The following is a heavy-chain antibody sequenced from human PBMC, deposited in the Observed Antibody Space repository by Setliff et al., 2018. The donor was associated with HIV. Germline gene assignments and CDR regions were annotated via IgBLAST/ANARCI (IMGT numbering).Heavy chain of an antibody. CDR3: HSGYDAEEQSYFDY. D-gene: IGHD5-12*01. CDR2: VNSDGTIK. J-gene: IGHJ4*02. Sequence: LRLSCAANGFSFSSYAMSWVRQAPGKGLEWVSRVNSDGTIKNYADSVKDRFTISRDNAKNTLYLRMNSLRDEDTGVYYCHSGYDAEEQSYFDYWGQGTLVTVSS. CDR1: GFSFSSYA. V-gene: IGHV3-74*01.